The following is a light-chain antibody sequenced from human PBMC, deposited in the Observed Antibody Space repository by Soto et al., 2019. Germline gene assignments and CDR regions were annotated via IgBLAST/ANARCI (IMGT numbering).Light chain of an antibody. Sequence: DIQMTQSPSSLSASVGDRVTIACRASQNIRTYLNWYQQNPGKAPKLLIYAASNLHSGVPSRLSGSGSGTYFTLNISMQQPEDFATYYCQQAYSKITFGGGTKVDIK. CDR1: QNIRTY. CDR3: QQAYSKIT. V-gene: IGKV1-39*01. J-gene: IGKJ4*01. CDR2: AAS.